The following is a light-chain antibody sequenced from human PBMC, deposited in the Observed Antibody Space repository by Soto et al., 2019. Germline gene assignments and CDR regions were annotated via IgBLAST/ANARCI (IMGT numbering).Light chain of an antibody. V-gene: IGKV1-39*01. CDR3: QFYGSSLIT. CDR2: AAS. Sequence: DIQMTQSPSSLSASVGDRVTITCRASQSISSYLNWYQQKPGKAPKLLIYAASSLQSGVPSRFSGSGSGTDFTLTISSLQPEDFAIYYCQFYGSSLITFGQGTRLDIK. CDR1: QSISSY. J-gene: IGKJ5*01.